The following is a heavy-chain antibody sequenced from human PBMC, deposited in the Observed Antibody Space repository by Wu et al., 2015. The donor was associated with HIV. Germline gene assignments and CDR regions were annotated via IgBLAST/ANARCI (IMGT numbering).Heavy chain of an antibody. J-gene: IGHJ4*02. CDR3: ARAPFLQDSGYDWVFAY. CDR2: INPDSGVT. Sequence: QVQLVHSGAEVKKPGASVKVSCKASGYTFSDYYIHWVRQAPGQGLEWMGWINPDSGVTNYAQNFQGRITMTRDTSITTAYMELTRLTSDDTAVYYCARAPFLQDSGYDWVFAYWGQGTLVTVSS. D-gene: IGHD5-12*01. V-gene: IGHV1-2*02. CDR1: GYTFSDYY.